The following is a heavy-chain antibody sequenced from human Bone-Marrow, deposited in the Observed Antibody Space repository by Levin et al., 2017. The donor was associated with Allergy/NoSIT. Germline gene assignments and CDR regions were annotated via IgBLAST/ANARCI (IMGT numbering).Heavy chain of an antibody. CDR3: ARDRSYYDSSGYYPGASDI. CDR2: IYHNGST. J-gene: IGHJ3*02. CDR1: YYSINSGFY. D-gene: IGHD3-22*01. Sequence: SQTLSLPCAVSYYSINSGFYWGWIRQPPGKGLEYIGSIYHNGSTYYNPSLKSRVTISVDTSKNQFSLRLTSVTAADTAVYYCARDRSYYDSSGYYPGASDIWGRGTMVTVSS. V-gene: IGHV4-38-2*02.